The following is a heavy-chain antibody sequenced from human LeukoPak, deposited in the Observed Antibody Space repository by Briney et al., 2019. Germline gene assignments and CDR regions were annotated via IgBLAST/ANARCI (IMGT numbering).Heavy chain of an antibody. CDR2: IHYSGST. Sequence: SETLSLTCTVSGGSISSSSYYWGWIRQPPGKGLEWIGSIHYSGSTYYNPSLKSRVTISVDTSKNQFSLKLSSVTAADTAVYYCATLDDTSGYYFDYWGRGTLVTVSS. V-gene: IGHV4-39*01. CDR1: GGSISSSSYY. D-gene: IGHD3-22*01. CDR3: ATLDDTSGYYFDY. J-gene: IGHJ4*02.